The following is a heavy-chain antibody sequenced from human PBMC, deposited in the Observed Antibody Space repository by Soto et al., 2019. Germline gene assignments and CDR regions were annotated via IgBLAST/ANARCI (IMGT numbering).Heavy chain of an antibody. D-gene: IGHD3-10*01. CDR3: ARAGTLGLLGYYYRSGSNSYFDD. CDR2: INPKSGGT. Sequence: ASVKVSCKASGYTFTDYYIHWVRQAPGQGLEWMGWINPKSGGTIYAQMFQGWVNMTRDTSTSTICMVMNSLKSDDTAVYYCARAGTLGLLGYYYRSGSNSYFDDXX. V-gene: IGHV1-2*04. J-gene: IGHJ4*01. CDR1: GYTFTDYY.